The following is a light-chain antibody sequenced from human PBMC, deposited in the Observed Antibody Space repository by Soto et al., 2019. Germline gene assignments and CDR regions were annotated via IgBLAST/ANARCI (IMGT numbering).Light chain of an antibody. CDR3: KSYAGSNTYV. Sequence: QSVLTQPASVSGSPGQSITISCTGTKSDIGVYDFVSWYQHHPGKAPRLIIYGVVQRPSGVPDRFSGSKSGNTASLTVSGLQAADEADYFCKSYAGSNTYVFGSGTKVTVL. CDR1: KSDIGVYDF. V-gene: IGLV2-8*01. J-gene: IGLJ1*01. CDR2: GVV.